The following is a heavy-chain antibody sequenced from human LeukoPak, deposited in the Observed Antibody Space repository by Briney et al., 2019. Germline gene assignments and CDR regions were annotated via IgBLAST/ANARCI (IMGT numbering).Heavy chain of an antibody. D-gene: IGHD3-16*02. CDR3: AKDPDTYYDYVWGSYRTYYFDY. CDR2: ISGSGGST. V-gene: IGHV3-23*01. J-gene: IGHJ4*02. CDR1: GFTFSSYA. Sequence: GGSLRLSCAASGFTFSSYAMSWVRQAPGKGLERVSAISGSGGSTYYADSVKGRFTISRDNSKNTLYLQMNSLRAEDTAVYYCAKDPDTYYDYVWGSYRTYYFDYWGQGTLVTVSS.